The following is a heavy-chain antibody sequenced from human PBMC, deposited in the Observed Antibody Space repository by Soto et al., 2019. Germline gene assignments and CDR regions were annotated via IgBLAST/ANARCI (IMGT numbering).Heavy chain of an antibody. CDR3: ARSHPIVADDYYYYGMDV. V-gene: IGHV5-51*01. CDR1: GYSFTSYW. Sequence: GESLKISCKGSGYSFTSYWIGWVRQMPGKGLEWMGIIYPGDSDTRYSPSFQDQVTISADKSISTAYLQWSSLKASDTAMYYCARSHPIVADDYYYYGMDVWGQGTTLTVSS. J-gene: IGHJ6*02. D-gene: IGHD2-15*01. CDR2: IYPGDSDT.